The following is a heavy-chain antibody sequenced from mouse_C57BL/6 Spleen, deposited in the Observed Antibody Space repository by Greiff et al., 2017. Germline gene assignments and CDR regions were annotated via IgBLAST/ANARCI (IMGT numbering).Heavy chain of an antibody. V-gene: IGHV1-52*01. Sequence: QVQLQQPGAELVRPGSSVKLSCKASGYTFTSYWMHWVKQRPIQGLEWIGNIDPSDSETHYNQKFKDKATLTVDKSSSTAYMQLSSLTYEDSAVYYCARKGWDYAMDYWGQGTSVTVSS. D-gene: IGHD3-3*01. CDR3: ARKGWDYAMDY. CDR2: IDPSDSET. J-gene: IGHJ4*01. CDR1: GYTFTSYW.